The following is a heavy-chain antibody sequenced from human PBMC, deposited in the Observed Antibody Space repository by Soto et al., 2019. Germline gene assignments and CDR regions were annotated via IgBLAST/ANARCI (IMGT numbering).Heavy chain of an antibody. Sequence: PSETLSLTCTVSGGSISSYYWSWIRQPPGKGLEWIGYIYYSGSTNYNPSLKSRVTISVDTSKNQFSLKLSSVTAADTAVYYCARKTYEAVVLFDYWGQGTLVTVSS. CDR2: IYYSGST. CDR1: GGSISSYY. J-gene: IGHJ4*02. V-gene: IGHV4-59*08. D-gene: IGHD6-19*01. CDR3: ARKTYEAVVLFDY.